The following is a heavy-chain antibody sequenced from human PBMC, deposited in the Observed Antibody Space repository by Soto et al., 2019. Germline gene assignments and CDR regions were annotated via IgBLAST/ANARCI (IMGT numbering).Heavy chain of an antibody. V-gene: IGHV4-4*07. J-gene: IGHJ6*02. Sequence: SETLSLTCTVSGGSISSYYWSWIRQPAGRGLEWIGRIYTSGSTNYNPSLKSRVTMSVDTSKNQFSLKLSSVTAADTAVYYCARAELAIGYYGMDVWGQGTTVTVSS. CDR1: GGSISSYY. CDR2: IYTSGST. D-gene: IGHD1-1*01. CDR3: ARAELAIGYYGMDV.